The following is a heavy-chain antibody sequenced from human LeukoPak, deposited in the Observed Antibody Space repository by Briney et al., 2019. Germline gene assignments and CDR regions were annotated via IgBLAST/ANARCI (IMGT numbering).Heavy chain of an antibody. Sequence: PGGSLRLSCAASGFTFSNYAMNWVRQAPGKGLEWVSVISGTGGNTYYADSVKGRFTISRDNSKNTLYLQMNSLRAEDTAIYYCAKDRPINDGWGYSMDVWGQGTTVTVSS. J-gene: IGHJ6*02. CDR1: GFTFSNYA. CDR2: ISGTGGNT. V-gene: IGHV3-23*01. D-gene: IGHD6-19*01. CDR3: AKDRPINDGWGYSMDV.